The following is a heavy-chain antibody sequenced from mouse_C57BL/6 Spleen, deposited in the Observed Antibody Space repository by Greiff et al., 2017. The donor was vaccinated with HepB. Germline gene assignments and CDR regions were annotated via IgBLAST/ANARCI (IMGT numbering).Heavy chain of an antibody. Sequence: EVQLQQSGPELVKPGASVKISCKASGYTFTDYYMNWVKQSHGKSLEWIGDINPNNGGTSYNQKFKGKATLTVDKSSSTAYMELRSLTSEDSAVYYCARGEGNYPNGYWGQGTTLTVSS. J-gene: IGHJ2*01. CDR2: INPNNGGT. V-gene: IGHV1-26*01. CDR1: GYTFTDYY. CDR3: ARGEGNYPNGY.